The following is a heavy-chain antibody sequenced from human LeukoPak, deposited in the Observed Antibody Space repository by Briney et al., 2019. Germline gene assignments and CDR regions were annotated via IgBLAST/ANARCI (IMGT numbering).Heavy chain of an antibody. D-gene: IGHD5-12*01. CDR1: GFTFSSYA. CDR2: ISSSGGTT. J-gene: IGHJ4*02. Sequence: GGSLRLSCAASGFTFSSYAMSWVRQAPGKGLEWVSAISSSGGTTYYADSVRGRFTISRDNSKNTVYLQMNTLRADDTAVYYCGRRVVLATPNSFDYCGQGTLVIVSS. CDR3: GRRVVLATPNSFDY. V-gene: IGHV3-23*01.